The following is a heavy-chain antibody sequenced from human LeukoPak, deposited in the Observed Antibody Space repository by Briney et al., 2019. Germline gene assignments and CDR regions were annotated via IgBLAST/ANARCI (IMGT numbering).Heavy chain of an antibody. D-gene: IGHD3-9*01. CDR2: IYTSGST. Sequence: PSQTLSLTCTVSGGSISSGSYYWSWIRQPAGKGLEWIGRIYTSGSTNYNPSLKSRVTISVDTSKNQFSLKLSSVTAADTAVYYCARDHYDILTGYYRYFDYWGQGTLVTVSS. V-gene: IGHV4-61*02. CDR1: GGSISSGSYY. J-gene: IGHJ4*02. CDR3: ARDHYDILTGYYRYFDY.